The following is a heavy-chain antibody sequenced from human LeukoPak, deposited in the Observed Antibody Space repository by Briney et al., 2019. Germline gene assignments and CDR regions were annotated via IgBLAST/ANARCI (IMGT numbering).Heavy chain of an antibody. D-gene: IGHD2-15*01. CDR3: ARAPDSGYCSGGSCYGWFDP. CDR2: IYYSGST. Sequence: PSETLSLTCTVSGGSISSYYWSWIRQPPGKGLEWIGYIYYSGSTNYNPSLRSRVTISVDTSKHQFSLKLSSVTAADTAVYYCARAPDSGYCSGGSCYGWFDPWGQGTLVTVSS. V-gene: IGHV4-59*01. J-gene: IGHJ5*02. CDR1: GGSISSYY.